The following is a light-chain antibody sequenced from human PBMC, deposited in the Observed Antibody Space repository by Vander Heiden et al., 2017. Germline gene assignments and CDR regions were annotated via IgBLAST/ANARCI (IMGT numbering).Light chain of an antibody. CDR1: QSVSSSY. V-gene: IGKV3-20*01. CDR3: QQYGRSYT. CDR2: GAS. Sequence: EIVLTQSPGTLSLSPRERATLSCRASQSVSSSYLAWYQQKPGQAPRLLIYGASSRATGIPDRFSGSGSGTDFTLTISRLEPEDFAVYYCQQYGRSYTFGQGTKLEIK. J-gene: IGKJ2*01.